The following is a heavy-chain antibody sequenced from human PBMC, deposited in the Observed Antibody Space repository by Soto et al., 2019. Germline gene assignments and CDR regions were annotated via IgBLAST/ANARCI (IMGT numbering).Heavy chain of an antibody. Sequence: AETLSRTCTVSGGSISSYYWSCIRQPPGKVLELFGYIYYSGSTNYNPSLKSRVTISVDASKNQLSLKLSSVTEADTAVYYCARGPAYCGGDCYSFDYWAQGPMVTVSS. J-gene: IGHJ4*02. CDR3: ARGPAYCGGDCYSFDY. CDR1: GGSISSYY. CDR2: IYYSGST. V-gene: IGHV4-59*01. D-gene: IGHD2-21*02.